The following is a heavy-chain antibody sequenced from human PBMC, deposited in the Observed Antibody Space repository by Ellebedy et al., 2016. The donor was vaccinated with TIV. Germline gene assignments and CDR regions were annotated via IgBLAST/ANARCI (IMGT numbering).Heavy chain of an antibody. CDR1: GGCFNSYY. V-gene: IGHV4-59*13. CDR3: ARSCSPSCWECLEY. D-gene: IGHD2-2*01. J-gene: IGHJ4*02. CDR2: LTHIGTT. Sequence: SETLSLXCTVSGGCFNSYYWTWIRQPPGKGLEWIGHLTHIGTTNYNPSLQSRVAMSLDSSKTQFSLELMSVTAADTAVYFCARSCSPSCWECLEYWGQGVLVTVSS.